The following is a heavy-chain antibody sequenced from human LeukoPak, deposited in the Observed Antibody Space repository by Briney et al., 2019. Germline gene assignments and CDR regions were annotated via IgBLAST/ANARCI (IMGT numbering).Heavy chain of an antibody. CDR1: GGSISSGSYY. CDR3: ARGGLTGYYGPRFDY. Sequence: SETLSLTCTVSGGSISSGSYYWSWIRQPAGKGLEWIGRIYTSGSTNYNPSLKSRVTISVDTSKNQFSLKLNSVTAADTAVYYCARGGLTGYYGPRFDYWGQGTLVTVSS. CDR2: IYTSGST. V-gene: IGHV4-61*02. J-gene: IGHJ4*02. D-gene: IGHD3-10*01.